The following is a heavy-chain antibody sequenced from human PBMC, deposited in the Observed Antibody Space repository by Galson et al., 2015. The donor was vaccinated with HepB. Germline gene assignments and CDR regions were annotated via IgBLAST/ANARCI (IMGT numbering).Heavy chain of an antibody. J-gene: IGHJ4*02. D-gene: IGHD1-14*01. V-gene: IGHV3-30-3*01. CDR3: ASSPGLYFDY. Sequence: SLRLSCAASGFTFSSYAMHWVRQAPGKGLEWVAVISYDGSNKYYADSVKGRFTISRDNSKNTLYLQMNSLRAEDTAVYYCASSPGLYFDYWGQGTLVTVSS. CDR2: ISYDGSNK. CDR1: GFTFSSYA.